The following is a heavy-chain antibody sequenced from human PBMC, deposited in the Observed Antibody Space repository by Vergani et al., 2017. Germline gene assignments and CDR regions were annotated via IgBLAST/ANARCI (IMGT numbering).Heavy chain of an antibody. CDR2: IISRGSTI. CDR3: ARDGYANYXMDV. J-gene: IGHJ6*03. Sequence: QVQLVESGGGLVKPGGSLRLSCAASGFTFSDSYLSWIRQAPGKGLEFLSYIISRGSTIYYADSVKGRFTISRDNAKNALYLQMNSLRAEDTAVYYCARDGYANYXMDVWGKGTTVTVSS. CDR1: GFTFSDSY. D-gene: IGHD5-18*01. V-gene: IGHV3-11*01.